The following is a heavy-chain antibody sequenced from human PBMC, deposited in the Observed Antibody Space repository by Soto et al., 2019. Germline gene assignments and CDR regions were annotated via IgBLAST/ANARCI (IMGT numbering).Heavy chain of an antibody. V-gene: IGHV1-18*01. CDR1: GYTFTSYG. Sequence: ASVKGSFKASGYTFTSYGISWVRQAPGQGLEWMGWISAYNGNTNYAQKLQGRVTMTTDTSTSTAYMELRSLRSDDTAVYYCARGPWDDFWSGAGRFDYWGQGTLVTVSS. CDR3: ARGPWDDFWSGAGRFDY. D-gene: IGHD3-3*01. J-gene: IGHJ4*02. CDR2: ISAYNGNT.